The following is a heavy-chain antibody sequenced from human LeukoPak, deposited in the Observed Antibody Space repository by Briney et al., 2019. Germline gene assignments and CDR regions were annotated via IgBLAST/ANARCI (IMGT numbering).Heavy chain of an antibody. V-gene: IGHV3-30*18. CDR3: AKEPIAYSSGWYFQD. J-gene: IGHJ1*01. CDR1: GLTFSNYG. Sequence: GGSLRLSCAASGLTFSNYGMRWVRQAPGKGLEWVAVISHDGSTKFYADSVKGRFSISRDNSKNTLDLQMYSLRAEDTAVYYCAKEPIAYSSGWYFQDWGQGTQVTVSS. D-gene: IGHD6-25*01. CDR2: ISHDGSTK.